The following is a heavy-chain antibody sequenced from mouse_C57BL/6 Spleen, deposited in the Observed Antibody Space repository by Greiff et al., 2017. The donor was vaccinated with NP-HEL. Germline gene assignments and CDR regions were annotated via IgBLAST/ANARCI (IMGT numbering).Heavy chain of an antibody. CDR2: IYPGDGDT. V-gene: IGHV1-80*01. D-gene: IGHD2-1*01. Sequence: QVQLQQSGAELVKPGASVKISCKASGYAFSSYWMNWVKQRPGKGLEWIGQIYPGDGDTNYNGKFKGKATLTADKSSSTAYMQLSSLTSEDSAVYVCARTGSRYGNFYAMDYWGQGTSVTVSS. J-gene: IGHJ4*01. CDR1: GYAFSSYW. CDR3: ARTGSRYGNFYAMDY.